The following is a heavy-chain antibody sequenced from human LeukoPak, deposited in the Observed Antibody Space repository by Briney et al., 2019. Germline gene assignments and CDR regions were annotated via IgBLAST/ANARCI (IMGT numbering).Heavy chain of an antibody. CDR1: GFTFSSYG. D-gene: IGHD1-26*01. CDR2: ISGSGGST. V-gene: IGHV3-23*01. CDR3: AKDRGGSYYDDAFDI. J-gene: IGHJ3*02. Sequence: PGGSLRLSCATAGFTFSSYGMSWVRQAPGKGLEWVSAISGSGGSTYYADSVKGRFTISRDNSKNTLYLQMNSLRAEDTAVYYCAKDRGGSYYDDAFDIWGQGTMVTVSS.